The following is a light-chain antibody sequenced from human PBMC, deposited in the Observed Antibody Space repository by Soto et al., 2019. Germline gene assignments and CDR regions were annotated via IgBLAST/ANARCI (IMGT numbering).Light chain of an antibody. CDR2: DVS. V-gene: IGLV2-14*01. Sequence: QSLLTQPASVSGSPGQSITISCTGTSSDVGRYNYVSWYQQHPGKAPKLMIFDVSNRPSGVSNRFSGSKSGNTASLTISGLQAEDEADYYCSSYTGSRAPLVFGGGTKLTVL. CDR3: SSYTGSRAPLV. J-gene: IGLJ2*01. CDR1: SSDVGRYNY.